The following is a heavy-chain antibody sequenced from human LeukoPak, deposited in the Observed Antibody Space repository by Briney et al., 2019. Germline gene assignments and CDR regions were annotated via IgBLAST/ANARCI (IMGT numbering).Heavy chain of an antibody. CDR2: INPSGGST. CDR1: GYTFTSYY. D-gene: IGHD5/OR15-5a*01. V-gene: IGHV1-46*01. CDR3: LSSAPTEGFDY. Sequence: ASVKVSCKASGYTFTSYYMHWVRQAPGQGLEWMGIINPSGGSTSYAQKFQGRVTMTRDTSTSTVYMELSSLRSKDTAVYYCLSSAPTEGFDYWGQGTLVTVSS. J-gene: IGHJ4*02.